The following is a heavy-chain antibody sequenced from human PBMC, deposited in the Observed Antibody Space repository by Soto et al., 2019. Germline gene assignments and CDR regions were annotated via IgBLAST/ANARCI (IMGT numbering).Heavy chain of an antibody. CDR2: IYHSGTT. J-gene: IGHJ4*02. Sequence: SETLSLTCGVSGYSLTSGYHWGWIRQPPGKGLEWIGTIYHSGTTYYNPSLMSRVTMSVDTSKNQLSLKVTSATAADTAVYFCVRVYGRSSCFFDSWGQGTLVTVSS. V-gene: IGHV4-38-2*01. CDR3: VRVYGRSSCFFDS. D-gene: IGHD6-6*01. CDR1: GYSLTSGYH.